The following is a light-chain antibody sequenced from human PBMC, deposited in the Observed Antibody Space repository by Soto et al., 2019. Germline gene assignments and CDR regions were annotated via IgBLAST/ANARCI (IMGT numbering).Light chain of an antibody. CDR3: HQYGSSPLT. J-gene: IGKJ4*01. V-gene: IGKV3-20*01. Sequence: EIVLTQSPGTLSLSPGERATLFCRASQSVPSSCLAWYQQKPGQAPRLLIYDASSRATGIPDRFSGSESGTDFTLTISRLEPEDFAVYCCHQYGSSPLTFGGGTKVGIK. CDR1: QSVPSSC. CDR2: DAS.